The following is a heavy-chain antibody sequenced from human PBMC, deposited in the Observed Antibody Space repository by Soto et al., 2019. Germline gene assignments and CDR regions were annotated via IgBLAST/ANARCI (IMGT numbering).Heavy chain of an antibody. D-gene: IGHD3-3*02. J-gene: IGHJ6*02. CDR1: GLTFRRNA. V-gene: IGHV1-58*01. CDR2: IVVGTGST. CDR3: AADAHRDHFWSSYPYYYYSMDV. Sequence: SVKVSCKASGLTFRRNAVQWMRQARGQRLEGIGRIVVGTGSTTYAQIVKERIAITRDMSTNSAYMELSGLRPEDTAIFYCAADAHRDHFWSSYPYYYYSMDVWGQGTTVTVSS.